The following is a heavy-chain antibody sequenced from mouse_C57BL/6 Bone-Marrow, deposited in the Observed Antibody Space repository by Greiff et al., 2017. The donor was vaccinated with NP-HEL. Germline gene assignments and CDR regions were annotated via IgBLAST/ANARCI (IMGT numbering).Heavy chain of an antibody. CDR1: GYTFTSYW. D-gene: IGHD4-1*02. CDR2: IDPSDSYP. CDR3: ARGNCDEGFAY. J-gene: IGHJ3*01. V-gene: IGHV1-69*01. Sequence: VQLQQPGAELVMPGASVKLSCKASGYTFTSYWMHWVKQRPGQGLEWIGEIDPSDSYPNYNQKFKGKSTLPVDKSSSTAYMQLSSLTSEDSAVYYCARGNCDEGFAYWGQGTRITVTA.